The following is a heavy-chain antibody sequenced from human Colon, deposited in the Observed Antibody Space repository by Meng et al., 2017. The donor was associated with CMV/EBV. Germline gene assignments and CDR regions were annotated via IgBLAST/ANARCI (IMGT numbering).Heavy chain of an antibody. CDR3: ARIHYDSWSGYYRDY. Sequence: GESLKISCAASGFTFSSYWMSWVRQAPGKGLEWVANIKQDGSEKHYVDSVKGRFTVSRDNAKSSLYLQMNSLRAEDTAVYYCARIHYDSWSGYYRDYWGQGALVTVSS. CDR2: IKQDGSEK. V-gene: IGHV3-7*01. CDR1: GFTFSSYW. J-gene: IGHJ4*02. D-gene: IGHD3-3*01.